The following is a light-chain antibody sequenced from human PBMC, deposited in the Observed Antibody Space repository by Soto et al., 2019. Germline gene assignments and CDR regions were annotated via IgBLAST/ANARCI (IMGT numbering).Light chain of an antibody. Sequence: QSVLTQPASVSGSPGQSITISCTGTSSDVGDYNYVSWYQQHPGKAPKLMIYDVSNRPSVVSNRFSGSKSGNTASLTVSGLQAEDEADYYCSSYTSSSTLVFGGGTKLTVL. CDR1: SSDVGDYNY. V-gene: IGLV2-14*01. J-gene: IGLJ2*01. CDR3: SSYTSSSTLV. CDR2: DVS.